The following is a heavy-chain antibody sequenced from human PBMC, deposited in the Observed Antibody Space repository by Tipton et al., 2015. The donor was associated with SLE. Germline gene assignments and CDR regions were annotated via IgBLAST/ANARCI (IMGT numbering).Heavy chain of an antibody. Sequence: SLRLSCAASGFSFRSYGMHWVRQAPGRGLEWVAIISYDGSKKYYADSVKGRFTISRDNSENTLFLEMNSLRGEDTAVYYCAKDLGWRTVTSEYYGMDVWGQGTTVTVSS. CDR3: AKDLGWRTVTSEYYGMDV. V-gene: IGHV3-30*18. CDR1: GFSFRSYG. J-gene: IGHJ6*02. D-gene: IGHD4-17*01. CDR2: ISYDGSKK.